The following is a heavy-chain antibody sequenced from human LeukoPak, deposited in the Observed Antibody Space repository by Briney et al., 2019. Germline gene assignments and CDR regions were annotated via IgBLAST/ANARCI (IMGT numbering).Heavy chain of an antibody. CDR1: GFIFTDYW. J-gene: IGHJ4*02. CDR2: IKEDGSEK. D-gene: IGHD3-22*01. Sequence: GGSLRLSCAASGFIFTDYWMYWVRQAPGKGLTWVANIKEDGSEKNYVDSVKGRFTISRDNAKNSLYLQMNSLRAEDTAVYYCARGASLGKTYYYDSSALYYFDYWGQGTLVTVSS. V-gene: IGHV3-7*01. CDR3: ARGASLGKTYYYDSSALYYFDY.